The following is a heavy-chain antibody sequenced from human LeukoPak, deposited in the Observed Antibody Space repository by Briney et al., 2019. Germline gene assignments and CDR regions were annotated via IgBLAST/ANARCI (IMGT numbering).Heavy chain of an antibody. V-gene: IGHV3-23*01. CDR2: ISGSGGST. CDR3: AKEYYDFWSGYPHDY. Sequence: GGSLRLSCAASGFTFSSYAMSWVRQAPGKGLEWVSAISGSGGSTYYADSVKGRFTISRDNSKNTLYLQMNGLRAEDTAVYYCAKEYYDFWSGYPHDYWGQGTLVTVSS. D-gene: IGHD3-3*01. CDR1: GFTFSSYA. J-gene: IGHJ4*02.